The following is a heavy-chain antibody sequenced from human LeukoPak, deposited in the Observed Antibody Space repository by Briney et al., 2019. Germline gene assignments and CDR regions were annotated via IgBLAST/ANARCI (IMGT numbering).Heavy chain of an antibody. CDR2: IYYSGST. CDR1: GGSISNYY. J-gene: IGHJ6*02. CDR3: ARGIGGSGSYHYYGMDI. V-gene: IGHV4-59*08. D-gene: IGHD3-10*01. Sequence: SETLFLTCTVSGGSISNYYWSWIRQPPGKGLEWIGYIYYSGSTNYNPSLKSRVTISVDTSRNQFSLKVTSVTAADTAVYYCARGIGGSGSYHYYGMDIWGQGTTVTVSS.